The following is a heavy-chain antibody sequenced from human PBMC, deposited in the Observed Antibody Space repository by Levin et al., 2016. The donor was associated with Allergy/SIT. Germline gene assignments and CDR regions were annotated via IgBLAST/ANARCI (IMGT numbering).Heavy chain of an antibody. Sequence: ASVKVSCKASGYTFTNYDINWVRQATGQGLEWMGWMNPNSGNTGYAQKFQGRVTMTRNTSISTAYMEVSSLRSEDTAVYYCARGGRCSSTSCYRSMDVWGKGTTVTVSS. J-gene: IGHJ6*03. V-gene: IGHV1-8*01. CDR3: ARGGRCSSTSCYRSMDV. CDR1: GYTFTNYD. D-gene: IGHD2-2*01. CDR2: MNPNSGNT.